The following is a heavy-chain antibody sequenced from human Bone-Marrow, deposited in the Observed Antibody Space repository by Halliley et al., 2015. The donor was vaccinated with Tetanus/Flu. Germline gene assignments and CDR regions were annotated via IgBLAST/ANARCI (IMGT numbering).Heavy chain of an antibody. CDR1: GFSFSSNW. V-gene: IGHV3-7*01. D-gene: IGHD1-26*01. CDR3: ARDRLKGGLDS. J-gene: IGHJ5*01. CDR2: INQDATQK. Sequence: SLRLSCAASGFSFSSNWMSWVRQAPGKGLEWVANINQDATQKYYVDSVKGRFTISRDNAKNSLYLQMDSLRADDTAVYYCARDRLKGGLDSWGQGTLVTVSS.